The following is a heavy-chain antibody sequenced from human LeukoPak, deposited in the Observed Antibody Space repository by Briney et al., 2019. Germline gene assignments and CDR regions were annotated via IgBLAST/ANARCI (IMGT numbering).Heavy chain of an antibody. Sequence: SETLSLTCAVYGGSFSGYYWSWIRQPPGKGLEWIGEINHSGSTNYNPSLKSRVTISVDTSKNQFSLKLSPVTAADTAVYYCARGWNYGYYHMDVWGKGTTVTVSS. CDR1: GGSFSGYY. V-gene: IGHV4-34*01. CDR3: ARGWNYGYYHMDV. CDR2: INHSGST. D-gene: IGHD1-1*01. J-gene: IGHJ6*03.